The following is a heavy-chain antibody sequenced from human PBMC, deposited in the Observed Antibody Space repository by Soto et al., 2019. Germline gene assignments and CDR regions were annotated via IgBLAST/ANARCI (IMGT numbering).Heavy chain of an antibody. V-gene: IGHV3-48*04. D-gene: IGHD6-6*01. Sequence: PGGSLRLSCVASGFTFSSYGMNWVRQGPGKGLEWVSYISSSGSTIYYADSVKGRFTISRDNAKNSLYLQMNSLRAEDTAAYYCARDNFPGSSSPRPSYYSGMEVWGQGTTVTVSS. CDR3: ARDNFPGSSSPRPSYYSGMEV. CDR2: ISSSGSTI. CDR1: GFTFSSYG. J-gene: IGHJ6*02.